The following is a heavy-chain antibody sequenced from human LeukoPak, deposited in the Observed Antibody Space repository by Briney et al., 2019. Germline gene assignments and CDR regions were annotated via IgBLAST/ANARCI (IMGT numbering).Heavy chain of an antibody. D-gene: IGHD3-22*01. CDR1: GGSFSGYY. CDR3: ARGRQDVTMIVVVMTAVSYYLDV. V-gene: IGHV4-34*01. Sequence: SETLSLTCAVYGGSFSGYYWTWIRQTPEKGREWIGEMNPSGSTNYNPSLKSRVTISVDTSKNQFSLELSSVTAADTAVYYCARGRQDVTMIVVVMTAVSYYLDVWGKGTTVTVS. CDR2: MNPSGST. J-gene: IGHJ6*03.